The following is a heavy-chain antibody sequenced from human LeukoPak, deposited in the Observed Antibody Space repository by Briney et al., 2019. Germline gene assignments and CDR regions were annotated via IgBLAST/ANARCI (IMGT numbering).Heavy chain of an antibody. CDR3: AKDRGLVGATPSNFDY. D-gene: IGHD1-26*01. CDR1: GFTFSSYA. J-gene: IGHJ4*02. Sequence: GGSLRLSCAASGFTFSSYAMNWVRQAPGKGLEWVSGISGSGGSTYYADSVKGRFTIPRDNSKNTVYLQMNSLRAEDTAVYYCAKDRGLVGATPSNFDYWGQGTLVTVSS. V-gene: IGHV3-23*01. CDR2: ISGSGGST.